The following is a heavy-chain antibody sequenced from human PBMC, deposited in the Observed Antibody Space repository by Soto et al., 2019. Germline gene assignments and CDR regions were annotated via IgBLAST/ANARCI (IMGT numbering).Heavy chain of an antibody. V-gene: IGHV3-48*02. CDR2: ISSSSSTI. Sequence: EVQVVESGGGLVQPGGSLRLSCAASGFTFSSNSMNWVRQAPGKGLEWISYISSSSSTIYADSVKGRFTISGDNAKNSLYLQMTSMRDEETVVYYCARVIWSGHLTSDLWGQGTLVTVSS. D-gene: IGHD3-3*01. CDR1: GFTFSSNS. J-gene: IGHJ5*02. CDR3: ARVIWSGHLTSDL.